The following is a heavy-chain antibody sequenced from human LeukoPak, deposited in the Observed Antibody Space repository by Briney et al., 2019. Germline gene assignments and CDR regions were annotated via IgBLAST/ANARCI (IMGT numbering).Heavy chain of an antibody. CDR3: ARLNDFWSGLFGNFDY. J-gene: IGHJ4*02. CDR1: GYSFTSYW. V-gene: IGHV5-51*01. D-gene: IGHD3-3*01. Sequence: HGESLKISCKGSGYSFTSYWIGWVRQMPGKGLEWMGIIYPGDSDTRYSPSFQGQVTISADKSISTAYLQWSSLKASDTAMYYCARLNDFWSGLFGNFDYWGQGTLVTVSS. CDR2: IYPGDSDT.